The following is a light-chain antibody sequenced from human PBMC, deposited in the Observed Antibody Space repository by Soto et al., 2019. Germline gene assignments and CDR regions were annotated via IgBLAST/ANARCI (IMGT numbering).Light chain of an antibody. CDR2: DIR. CDR1: SSDVGGYKY. Sequence: QSALTQPASVSGSPGQSITISWTGTSSDVGGYKYVSWYQQHPGKAPKLMIYDIRNRPSGVSNRFSGSKSGNTASLTISGLQAEDEAYYYCSSYTSSSTRVFGTGTKVTVL. CDR3: SSYTSSSTRV. V-gene: IGLV2-14*03. J-gene: IGLJ1*01.